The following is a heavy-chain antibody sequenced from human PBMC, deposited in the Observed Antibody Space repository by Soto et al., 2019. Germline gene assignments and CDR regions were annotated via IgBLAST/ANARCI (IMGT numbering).Heavy chain of an antibody. CDR1: GFTFSGSA. Sequence: EVQLVESGGGLVQPGGSLKLSCAASGFTFSGSAMHWVRQASGKGLEWVGRIRSKANSYATAYAASVKGRFTISRDDSKNTAYLQMNSLKTEDTAVYYCTRQQGTGTYDYWGQGTLVTVTS. J-gene: IGHJ4*02. V-gene: IGHV3-73*02. CDR2: IRSKANSYAT. D-gene: IGHD7-27*01. CDR3: TRQQGTGTYDY.